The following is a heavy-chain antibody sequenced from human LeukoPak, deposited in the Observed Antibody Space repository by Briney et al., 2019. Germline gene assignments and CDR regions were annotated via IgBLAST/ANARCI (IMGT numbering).Heavy chain of an antibody. J-gene: IGHJ4*02. CDR1: GGSFSGYY. CDR2: INHSGST. V-gene: IGHV4-34*01. D-gene: IGHD6-19*01. Sequence: SETLSLTCAVYGGSFSGYYWSWIRQPPGKGLEWIGEINHSGSTNYNPSLKSRVTISVDTSKNQFSLKLSSVTAADTALYYCAKGSSGWTGIGFDYWGQGTLVTVSS. CDR3: AKGSSGWTGIGFDY.